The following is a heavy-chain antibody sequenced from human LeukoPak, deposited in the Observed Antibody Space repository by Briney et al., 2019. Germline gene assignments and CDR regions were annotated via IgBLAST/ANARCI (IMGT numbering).Heavy chain of an antibody. J-gene: IGHJ4*02. D-gene: IGHD1-26*01. CDR3: TRTSPGIPLDF. CDR2: ISHSGRT. V-gene: IGHV4-34*01. CDR1: GVSLSGYY. Sequence: SETLSLTFAVSGVSLSGYYWSWIRLPPGKGPEWIGEISHSGRTSYNPSLKGRVTISLDTSMNHFSLNLRFVTAADTAVYYCTRTSPGIPLDFWGQGTLVTVSS.